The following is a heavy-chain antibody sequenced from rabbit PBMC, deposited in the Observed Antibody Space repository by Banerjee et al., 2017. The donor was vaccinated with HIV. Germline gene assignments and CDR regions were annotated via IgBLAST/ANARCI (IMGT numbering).Heavy chain of an antibody. CDR1: GFDISRYS. D-gene: IGHD8-1*01. J-gene: IGHJ3*01. CDR2: IYGGKGST. CDR3: ARPGVAGNSGWAL. Sequence: QLKETGGGLVQPGGSLTLSCKASGFDISRYSIGWVRQAPGKGLEWIGIIYGGKGSTDYASWVNGRFTISSDNAQNTVDLQMNSLTAADTATYFCARPGVAGNSGWALWGQGTLVTVS. V-gene: IGHV1S7*01.